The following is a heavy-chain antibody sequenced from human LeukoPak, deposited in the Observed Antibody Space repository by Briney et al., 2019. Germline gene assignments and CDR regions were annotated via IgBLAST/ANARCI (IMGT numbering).Heavy chain of an antibody. CDR3: ATTDWYYDILTGDSRY. V-gene: IGHV3-23*01. CDR2: ISGSGGST. CDR1: GFTFSSYA. D-gene: IGHD3-9*01. J-gene: IGHJ4*02. Sequence: TGGSLRLSCAASGFTFSSYAMSWVRQAPGKGLEWVSAISGSGGSTYYADSVKGRFTISRDNSKNTLYLQMYSLRAEDTAVYYCATTDWYYDILTGDSRYWGQGTLVTVSS.